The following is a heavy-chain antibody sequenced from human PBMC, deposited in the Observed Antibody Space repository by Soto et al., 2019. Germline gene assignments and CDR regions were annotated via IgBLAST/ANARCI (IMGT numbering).Heavy chain of an antibody. V-gene: IGHV3-7*05. CDR2: IKQDGSEK. J-gene: IGHJ6*02. D-gene: IGHD6-19*01. Sequence: GGSLRLSCAASGFTFSSYWMSWVRQAPGKGLEWVANIKQDGSEKYYVDSVKGRFTISRDNAKNSLYLQMNSLRAEDTAVYYCARDPEGSGWGYYYYYYGMDVWGQGTTVTVSS. CDR1: GFTFSSYW. CDR3: ARDPEGSGWGYYYYYYGMDV.